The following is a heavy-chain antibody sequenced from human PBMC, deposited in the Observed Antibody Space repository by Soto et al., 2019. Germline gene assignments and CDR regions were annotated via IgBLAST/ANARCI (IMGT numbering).Heavy chain of an antibody. CDR2: IFHSGSP. Sequence: QLQLQESGSGLVKPSQTLSLTCAVSGGSISSGGYSWRWTRQPPGKGLEWIGYIFHSGSPYYNPSLKSRVTLSVDRSKNQFSLKLSSVTAADTAVYYCARAHYGDYGYGIDVWGQGTTVTVSS. V-gene: IGHV4-30-2*01. D-gene: IGHD4-17*01. CDR3: ARAHYGDYGYGIDV. J-gene: IGHJ6*02. CDR1: GGSISSGGYS.